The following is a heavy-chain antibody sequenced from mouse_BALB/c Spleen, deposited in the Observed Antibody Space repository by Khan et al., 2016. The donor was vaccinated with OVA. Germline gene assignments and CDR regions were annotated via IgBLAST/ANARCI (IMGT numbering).Heavy chain of an antibody. CDR3: ARVGNYWYFDV. CDR2: INTYTGEP. CDR1: GYTFTNFG. D-gene: IGHD2-1*01. V-gene: IGHV9-3-1*01. J-gene: IGHJ1*01. Sequence: QIQLVQSGPELKKPGETVKISCKAPGYTFTNFGMNWVKQAPGKALKWMGWINTYTGEPTYADDFKGRFAFSLETSASTAYLQINNLKNDDTATYFCARVGNYWYFDVWGAGTTVTVSS.